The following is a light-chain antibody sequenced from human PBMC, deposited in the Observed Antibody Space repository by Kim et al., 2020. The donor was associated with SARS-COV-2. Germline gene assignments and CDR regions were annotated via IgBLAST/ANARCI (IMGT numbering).Light chain of an antibody. V-gene: IGKV3-20*01. CDR2: GAS. Sequence: SPGERATLSCRASQSVTSNYLAWYQQKPGQTPRLLIYGASTRATGIPDRFRGRGSVTDFTLTITRLEPEDFAVYYCQQYGSSSLTFGQGTKVDIK. CDR3: QQYGSSSLT. CDR1: QSVTSNY. J-gene: IGKJ1*01.